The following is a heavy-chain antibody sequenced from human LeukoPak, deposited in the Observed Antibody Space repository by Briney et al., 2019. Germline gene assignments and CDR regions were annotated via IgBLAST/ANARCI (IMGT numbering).Heavy chain of an antibody. CDR1: GFTFSSYA. CDR3: AKDYCSSTSCYAFDY. CDR2: ISGSGGST. Sequence: GGSQRLSCAASGFTFSSYAMSWVRQAPGKGLEWVSAISGSGGSTYYADSVKGRFTISRDNSKNTLYLQMNSLRAEDTAVYYCAKDYCSSTSCYAFDYWGQGTLVTVSS. J-gene: IGHJ4*02. D-gene: IGHD2-2*01. V-gene: IGHV3-23*01.